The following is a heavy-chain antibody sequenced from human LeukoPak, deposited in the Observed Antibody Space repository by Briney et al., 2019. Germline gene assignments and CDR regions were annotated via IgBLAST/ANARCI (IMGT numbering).Heavy chain of an antibody. CDR2: ISGSGGST. D-gene: IGHD2-2*01. Sequence: PGGSLRLSCAASGFTFSSYAMSWVRQAPGKGLEWVSAISGSGGSTYYADSVKGRFTISRDNSKNTLYPQMTTLRAEDTAVYYCAKDGFVVVPAAIEPDAFDIWGQGTMVTVSS. CDR3: AKDGFVVVPAAIEPDAFDI. J-gene: IGHJ3*02. CDR1: GFTFSSYA. V-gene: IGHV3-23*01.